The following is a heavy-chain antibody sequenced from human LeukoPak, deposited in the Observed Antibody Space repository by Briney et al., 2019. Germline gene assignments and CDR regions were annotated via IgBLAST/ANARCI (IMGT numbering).Heavy chain of an antibody. V-gene: IGHV4-61*02. D-gene: IGHD6-6*01. CDR1: GGSISSGSYY. CDR3: ASVITVYSSSSPYYYMDV. CDR2: IYTSGST. Sequence: SETLSLTCTVSGGSISSGSYYWSWIRQPAGKGLEWIGRIYTSGSTNYNPSLKSRVTISVDTSKNQFSLKLSSVTAADTAVYYCASVITVYSSSSPYYYMDVWGKGTTVTVSS. J-gene: IGHJ6*03.